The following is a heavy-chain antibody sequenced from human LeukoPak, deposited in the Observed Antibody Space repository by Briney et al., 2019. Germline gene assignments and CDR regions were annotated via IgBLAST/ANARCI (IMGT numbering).Heavy chain of an antibody. CDR1: GYTFTGYY. D-gene: IGHD3-3*01. CDR2: INPNTGGT. V-gene: IGHV1-2*06. J-gene: IGHJ3*02. CDR3: ARGPYYDLPTGAFDI. Sequence: ASVKVSCKASGYTFTGYYIHWVRQAPGQGLKWMGRINPNTGGTNYAQNFQDRVTMTRDTSISTAYMELSRLRSDDTAVYYCARGPYYDLPTGAFDIWGQGTMVTVSS.